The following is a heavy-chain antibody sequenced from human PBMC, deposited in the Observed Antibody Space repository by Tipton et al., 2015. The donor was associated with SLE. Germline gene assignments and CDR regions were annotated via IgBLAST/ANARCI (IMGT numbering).Heavy chain of an antibody. CDR3: ASGTRGGAFDI. J-gene: IGHJ3*02. D-gene: IGHD2-15*01. V-gene: IGHV4-59*01. Sequence: LRLSCTVSGGSITSYYWNWIRQTPGKELEWLGYIYSTGSTTYHPSLNSRVTISVDTSQNQFSLKLSSVTAADTAVYYCASGTRGGAFDIWGQGTMVTVSS. CDR2: IYSTGST. CDR1: GGSITSYY.